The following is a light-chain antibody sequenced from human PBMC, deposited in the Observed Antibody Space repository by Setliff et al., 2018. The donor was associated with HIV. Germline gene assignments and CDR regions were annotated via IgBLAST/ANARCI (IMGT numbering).Light chain of an antibody. CDR2: QVN. CDR3: SSYAITNTLP. V-gene: IGLV2-14*02. CDR1: SSDVGYCNL. Sequence: SALAQPASVSGSPGQSITISCTGTSSDVGYCNLVSWYQQYPGKAPKVMIYQVNKRPSGVSNRFSGSKSGKTASLTISGLQAEDEADYYCSSYAITNTLPFGTGTKVTVL. J-gene: IGLJ1*01.